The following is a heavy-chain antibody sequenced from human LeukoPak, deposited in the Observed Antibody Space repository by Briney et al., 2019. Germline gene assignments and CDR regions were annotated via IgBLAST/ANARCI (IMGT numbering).Heavy chain of an antibody. J-gene: IGHJ6*03. V-gene: IGHV1-46*01. CDR2: INPRGGST. D-gene: IGHD3-10*01. CDR3: ARGPRISMVRGGQWYYYMDV. Sequence: ASVKVSCKASGYTFTSYFLYLVRQAPGQGLEWMGIINPRGGSTNYAQKFQGRVTMTRDTSTSTVYMELSSLRSEDTAVYYCARGPRISMVRGGQWYYYMDVWGKGTTVTISS. CDR1: GYTFTSYF.